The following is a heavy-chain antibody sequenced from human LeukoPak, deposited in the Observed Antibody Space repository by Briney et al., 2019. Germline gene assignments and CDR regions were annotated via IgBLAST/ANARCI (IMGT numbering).Heavy chain of an antibody. CDR3: ARHEFVHYYGSGSFLL. D-gene: IGHD3-10*01. CDR1: GFSFSSYW. Sequence: GESLKISCKGSGFSFSSYWIGWVRQMPGKGLEWMGIISAGDSDTRYSPSFQGHVTMSADKSISTAFLQWSSLKATDTAMYYCARHEFVHYYGSGSFLLWGQGTLVTVSS. V-gene: IGHV5-51*01. CDR2: ISAGDSDT. J-gene: IGHJ4*02.